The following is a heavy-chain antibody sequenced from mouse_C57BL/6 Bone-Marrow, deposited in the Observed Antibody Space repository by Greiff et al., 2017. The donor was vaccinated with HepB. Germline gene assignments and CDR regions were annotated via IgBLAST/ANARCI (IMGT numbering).Heavy chain of an antibody. CDR3: ARGGYYEYDGPWYFDV. V-gene: IGHV1-63*01. CDR2: IYPGGGYT. J-gene: IGHJ1*01. CDR1: GYTFTNYW. D-gene: IGHD2-4*01. Sequence: QVQLQQSGAELVRPGTSVKMSCKASGYTFTNYWIGWAKQRPGHGLEWIGDIYPGGGYTNYNEKFKGKATLTADKSSSTAYMQFSSLTSEDSAIYYCARGGYYEYDGPWYFDVWGAGTTVTVSS.